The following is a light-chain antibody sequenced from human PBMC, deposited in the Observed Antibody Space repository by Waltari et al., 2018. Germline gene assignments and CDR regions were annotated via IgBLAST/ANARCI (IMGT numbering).Light chain of an antibody. CDR2: KAS. CDR1: QSISSW. J-gene: IGKJ1*01. CDR3: QQYSSFWT. V-gene: IGKV1-5*03. Sequence: DIQMTQSPYTLSASVGDRVTITCRASQSISSWLAWFQQKPGKDQKLLIQKASSLESGVLSRFSGSGSWTEFTLTISSLQPDDFATYYCQQYSSFWTFGQGTKVEIK.